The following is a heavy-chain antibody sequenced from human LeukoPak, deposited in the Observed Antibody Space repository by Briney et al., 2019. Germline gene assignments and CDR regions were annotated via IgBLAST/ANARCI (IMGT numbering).Heavy chain of an antibody. CDR1: GFTFSSYA. CDR3: AKDLAVREQLFDY. Sequence: GGSLRLSCAASGFTFSSYAMSWVRQAPGKGLEGVSAISGSGGSTYYADSVKGRFTISRDNSKNTLYLQMNSLRAEDTDVYYCAKDLAVREQLFDYWGQGTLVTVSS. J-gene: IGHJ4*02. D-gene: IGHD1-26*01. V-gene: IGHV3-23*01. CDR2: ISGSGGST.